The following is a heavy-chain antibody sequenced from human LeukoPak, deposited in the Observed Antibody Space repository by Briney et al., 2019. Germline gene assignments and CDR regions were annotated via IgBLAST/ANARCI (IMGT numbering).Heavy chain of an antibody. D-gene: IGHD1-20*01. Sequence: GRSLRLSCAASGFTFSSFGMHWVRQAPGKGLEWVAVIWYDGSNKYYADSVKGRFTISRDNSKNTLYLQMNSLRAEDTAVYYYAKDTDNWPKGFFDYWGQGTLVTVSS. J-gene: IGHJ4*02. CDR3: AKDTDNWPKGFFDY. CDR1: GFTFSSFG. V-gene: IGHV3-33*06. CDR2: IWYDGSNK.